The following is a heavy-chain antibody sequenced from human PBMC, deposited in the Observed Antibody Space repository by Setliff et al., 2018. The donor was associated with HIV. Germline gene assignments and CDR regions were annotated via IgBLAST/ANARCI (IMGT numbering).Heavy chain of an antibody. D-gene: IGHD6-13*01. V-gene: IGHV4-34*01. CDR1: GGSFSEYY. CDR3: ARGGTAAAGYLDN. CDR2: ISHRGTT. J-gene: IGHJ4*02. Sequence: SETLSLTCAVYGGSFSEYYWSWVRQPPGKGLEWLGEISHRGTTNYNPSLKSRLTILVDTSKKQFSVKLSSVTAADTAVYYCARGGTAAAGYLDNWGQGTPVTVSS.